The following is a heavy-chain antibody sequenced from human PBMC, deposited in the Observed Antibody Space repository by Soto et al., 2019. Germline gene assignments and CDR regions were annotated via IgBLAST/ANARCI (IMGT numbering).Heavy chain of an antibody. Sequence: SETLSLTCTVSGTSISSTNYYWGWIRQPPGKGLEWIGNIHYNGNTKYSHSLKSRVTMSVDTSKNHFSLKLISVTTADTALFFCAREGNLGRWIHPLDSWGQGTLVTVSS. CDR2: IHYNGNT. V-gene: IGHV4-61*03. CDR1: GTSISSTNYY. D-gene: IGHD2-2*03. J-gene: IGHJ4*02. CDR3: AREGNLGRWIHPLDS.